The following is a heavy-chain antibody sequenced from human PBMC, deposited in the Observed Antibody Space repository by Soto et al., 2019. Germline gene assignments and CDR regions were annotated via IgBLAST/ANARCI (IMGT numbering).Heavy chain of an antibody. CDR3: ARISNYYDSSGFYFDY. Sequence: EVQLVESGGGVVRPGGSLRLSCAASGFTFDDYGMSWVRQAPGKGLEWVSGVNWNGGSTGYADSVKGRFTISRDNAKNSLYVQMNSLRAEDSALYYCARISNYYDSSGFYFDYWGQGTLVTVSS. CDR2: VNWNGGST. CDR1: GFTFDDYG. J-gene: IGHJ4*02. V-gene: IGHV3-20*04. D-gene: IGHD3-22*01.